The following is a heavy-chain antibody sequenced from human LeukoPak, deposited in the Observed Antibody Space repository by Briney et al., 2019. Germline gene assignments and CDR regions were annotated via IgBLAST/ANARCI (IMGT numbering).Heavy chain of an antibody. Sequence: GASVKVSCKASGYTFTSYDINWVRQATGQGLEWMGWMNPNSANTGYTQKFRGRVTMTRNTSISTAYMELSSLRSEDTAVYYCARGLDYGSRSYEDYWGQGTLVTVSS. CDR2: MNPNSANT. V-gene: IGHV1-8*01. J-gene: IGHJ4*02. CDR1: GYTFTSYD. CDR3: ARGLDYGSRSYEDY. D-gene: IGHD3-10*01.